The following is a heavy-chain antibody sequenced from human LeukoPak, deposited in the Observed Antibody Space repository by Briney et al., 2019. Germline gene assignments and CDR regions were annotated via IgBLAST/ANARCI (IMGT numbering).Heavy chain of an antibody. V-gene: IGHV3-33*01. CDR3: ARKFGTYFDY. Sequence: PGGSLRLSCAASGFTFNNYDMQWVRQAPGKGLEWVAGIWYDGSNKYYADSVKGRFTISRDNSKNTLYLQTNSLRAEDTAVYHCARKFGTYFDYWGQGTLVSVSS. D-gene: IGHD3-16*01. CDR1: GFTFNNYD. CDR2: IWYDGSNK. J-gene: IGHJ4*02.